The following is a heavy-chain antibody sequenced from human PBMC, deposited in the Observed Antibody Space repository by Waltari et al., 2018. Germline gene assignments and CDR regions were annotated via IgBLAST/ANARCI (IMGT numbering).Heavy chain of an antibody. Sequence: QVQLQQWGARLLKPSETLSLTCAVSGGSFSGHYWAWIRKAPGKGLEWIGEIKHRGNINQNPSLKGRVTISVDRSKSQFSLSLNSVTAADTAVYYCARNSRDGYRLPGIIAYWGQGSLVTVSS. J-gene: IGHJ4*02. CDR3: ARNSRDGYRLPGIIAY. V-gene: IGHV4-34*02. D-gene: IGHD2-21*01. CDR1: GGSFSGHY. CDR2: IKHRGNI.